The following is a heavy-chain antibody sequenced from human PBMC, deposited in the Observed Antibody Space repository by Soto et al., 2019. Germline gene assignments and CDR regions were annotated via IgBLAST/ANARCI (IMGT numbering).Heavy chain of an antibody. CDR2: ISAYNGNT. J-gene: IGHJ6*02. CDR1: GYTFTSYG. D-gene: IGHD3-22*01. Sequence: VASVKVSCKASGYTFTSYGISWLRQAPGQGLEWMGWISAYNGNTNYAQKLQGRVTMTTDTSTSTAYMELRSLRSDDTAVYYCARDLEITMIVVVINYYYGMDVWGQGTTVTVSS. CDR3: ARDLEITMIVVVINYYYGMDV. V-gene: IGHV1-18*01.